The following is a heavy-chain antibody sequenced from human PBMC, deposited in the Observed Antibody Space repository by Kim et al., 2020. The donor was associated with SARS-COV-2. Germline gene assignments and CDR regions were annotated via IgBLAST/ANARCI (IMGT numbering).Heavy chain of an antibody. V-gene: IGHV6-1*01. Sequence: TGSRKRRITITSDTSKNECSLQLNAVTPDDTAVYYCTRGRSPAAGVFDYWGQGTLVTVSS. CDR3: TRGRSPAAGVFDY. J-gene: IGHJ4*02. D-gene: IGHD6-25*01.